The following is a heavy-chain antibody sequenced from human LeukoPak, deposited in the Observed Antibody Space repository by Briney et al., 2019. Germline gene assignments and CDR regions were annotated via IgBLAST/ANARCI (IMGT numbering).Heavy chain of an antibody. D-gene: IGHD4-17*01. J-gene: IGHJ5*02. V-gene: IGHV3-23*01. CDR2: ISGTTSST. CDR3: ARDYGDYAGNWFDP. CDR1: GFTFSSFA. Sequence: TGRSLRLSCAASGFTFSSFAMSWVRQAPGKGLDWVSAISGTTSSTYYADSVKGRFTISRDNSKNTLYLQMNTLRGEDTAIYYCARDYGDYAGNWFDPWGQGTLVTVSS.